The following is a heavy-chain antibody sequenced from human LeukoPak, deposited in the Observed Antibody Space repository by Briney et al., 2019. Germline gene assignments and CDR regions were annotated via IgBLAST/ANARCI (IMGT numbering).Heavy chain of an antibody. CDR3: AKGVEGAVDY. CDR2: ISYDGSNK. J-gene: IGHJ4*02. Sequence: GRSLRLSCAASGFTFSSYGMHWVRQAPGKGLEWVAVISYDGSNKYYADSVKGRFTISRDNSKNTLYLQMNSLRAEDTAVYYCAKGVEGAVDYWGQGTLVTVSS. D-gene: IGHD2-15*01. CDR1: GFTFSSYG. V-gene: IGHV3-30*18.